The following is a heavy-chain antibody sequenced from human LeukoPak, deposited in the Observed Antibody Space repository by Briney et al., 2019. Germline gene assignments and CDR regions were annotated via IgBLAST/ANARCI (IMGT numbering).Heavy chain of an antibody. J-gene: IGHJ6*04. CDR2: IDPSGGST. V-gene: IGHV1-46*01. CDR1: GYPFTAYY. D-gene: IGHD2-15*01. Sequence: GASVKVSCKAFGYPFTAYYMYWVRQAPGQGPEWMGIIDPSGGSTSYAQKFQGRVTMTRDMSTNTVYMELSRLRSEDTAVYYCARDYCSGGSCYLGMDVWGKGTTVTVSS. CDR3: ARDYCSGGSCYLGMDV.